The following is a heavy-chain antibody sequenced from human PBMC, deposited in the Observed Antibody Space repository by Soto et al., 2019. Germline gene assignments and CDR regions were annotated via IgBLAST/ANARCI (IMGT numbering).Heavy chain of an antibody. V-gene: IGHV1-18*01. CDR3: ARALGHYDISTGNYNGFFDS. CDR1: GYTFTSYG. Sequence: ASVKVSCKASGYTFTSYGISWVRQAPGQGLEWMGWVSAHNGNTKYEQKLQGRVTMTTDTSSSTAYMELRSLRSDDTAVYYCARALGHYDISTGNYNGFFDSWGQGTLVTVSS. J-gene: IGHJ4*02. D-gene: IGHD3-9*01. CDR2: VSAHNGNT.